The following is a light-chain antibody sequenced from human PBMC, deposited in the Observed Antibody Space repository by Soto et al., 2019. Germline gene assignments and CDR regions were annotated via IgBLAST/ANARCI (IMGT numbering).Light chain of an antibody. CDR1: QSVSSRS. V-gene: IGKV3-20*01. Sequence: EIVLTHSPGTLSLSPCERATLSSSASQSVSSRSLAWYQQKPGQAPRLLISGASSRAADIPDRFSGSGSGTDFTLTINRLEPEDFAVYYCQQYDSSPRTFGQGTKVDI. CDR3: QQYDSSPRT. CDR2: GAS. J-gene: IGKJ1*01.